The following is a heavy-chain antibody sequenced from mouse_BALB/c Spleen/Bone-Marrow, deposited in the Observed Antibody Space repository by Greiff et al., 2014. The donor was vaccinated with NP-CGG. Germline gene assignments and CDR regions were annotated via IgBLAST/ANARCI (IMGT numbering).Heavy chain of an antibody. CDR2: INPNNGGT. CDR1: GYTFTTYY. Sequence: QVQLQQSGAELVKPGTSVKLSCKASGYTFTTYYMYWVKQTPGQGLEWIGEINPNNGGTNFKEKFKSKATLTVDKSSSTAYMQLSSLTSEDSAVYYCTRGRTWDFDYWGQGTTLTVSS. D-gene: IGHD4-1*01. CDR3: TRGRTWDFDY. V-gene: IGHV1S81*02. J-gene: IGHJ2*01.